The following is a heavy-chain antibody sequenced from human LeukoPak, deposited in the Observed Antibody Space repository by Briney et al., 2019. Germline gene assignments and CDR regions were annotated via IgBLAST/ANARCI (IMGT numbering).Heavy chain of an antibody. CDR1: GGSFSGYY. CDR2: INHSGST. V-gene: IGHV4-34*01. Sequence: SETLSLTCAVYGGSFSGYYWSWIRQPPGKGLEWIGEINHSGSTNYNPSLKSRVTISVDTSKNQFSLKLSSVTAADTAVYYCARRVYWGVREDYWGQGTLVTVSS. J-gene: IGHJ4*02. CDR3: ARRVYWGVREDY. D-gene: IGHD3-10*01.